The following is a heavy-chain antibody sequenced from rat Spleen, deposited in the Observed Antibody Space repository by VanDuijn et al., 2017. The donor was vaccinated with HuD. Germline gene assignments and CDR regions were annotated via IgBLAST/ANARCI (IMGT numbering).Heavy chain of an antibody. J-gene: IGHJ2*01. CDR2: XSXNAGGTP. V-gene: IGHV5-25*01. Sequence: EVQLVESGGGXXXPGXXLKLSCXXXGFXXXNXXXAWXXRAPTRGLEWGASXSXNAGGTPYYRDSVKGRFTISRDKAKSTLYLQMDSLRSEDTATYYCGRHGYNSYFDYWGQGVMVTVSS. CDR1: GFXXXNXX. D-gene: IGHD1-9*01. CDR3: GRHGYNSYFDY.